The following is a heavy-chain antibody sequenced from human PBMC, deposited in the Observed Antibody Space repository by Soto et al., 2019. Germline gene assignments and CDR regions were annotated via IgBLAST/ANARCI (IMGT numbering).Heavy chain of an antibody. J-gene: IGHJ4*02. Sequence: HPGGSLRLSCAASGFTFSSNAMTWVRQAPGKGLEWVSSIGGSGATIYYADSVKGRFTISRDNSKNTLYLQMNSLRADDTAVYYCVKPSGANWGSLHLDDWGQGTPVTVSS. CDR2: IGGSGATI. V-gene: IGHV3-23*01. CDR3: VKPSGANWGSLHLDD. D-gene: IGHD7-27*01. CDR1: GFTFSSNA.